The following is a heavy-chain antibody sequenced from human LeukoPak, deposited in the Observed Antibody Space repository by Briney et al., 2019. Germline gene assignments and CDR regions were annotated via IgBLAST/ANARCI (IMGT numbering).Heavy chain of an antibody. J-gene: IGHJ5*02. CDR3: ARRRQIAVAGGDWFDP. Sequence: GGSLRLSCAASGFTFSSYAMHWVRQAPGKGLEWVAVISYDGSNKYYADSVKGRFTISRDNAKNSLYLQMNSLRAEDTAVYYCARRRQIAVAGGDWFDPWGQGTLVTVSS. V-gene: IGHV3-30*04. CDR2: ISYDGSNK. CDR1: GFTFSSYA. D-gene: IGHD6-19*01.